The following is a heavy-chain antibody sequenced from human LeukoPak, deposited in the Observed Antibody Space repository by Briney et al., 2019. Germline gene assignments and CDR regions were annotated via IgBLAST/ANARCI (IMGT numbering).Heavy chain of an antibody. Sequence: ASVKVSCKVSGYTLTELSMHWVRQAPGKGLEWMGGFDPEDGETIYAQKFQGGVTMTEDTSTDTAYMELSSLRSEDTAVHYCATGGIAAARKFDYWGQGTLVTVSS. CDR1: GYTLTELS. D-gene: IGHD6-13*01. V-gene: IGHV1-24*01. CDR3: ATGGIAAARKFDY. J-gene: IGHJ4*02. CDR2: FDPEDGET.